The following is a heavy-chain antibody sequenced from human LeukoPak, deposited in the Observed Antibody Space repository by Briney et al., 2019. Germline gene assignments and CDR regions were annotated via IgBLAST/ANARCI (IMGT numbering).Heavy chain of an antibody. D-gene: IGHD3-22*01. J-gene: IGHJ6*02. CDR2: ISGSGGST. CDR3: AKGVYYDSSGYYTDYYYYGMDV. Sequence: QPAASLRLSCAASGFTFSSYAMSWVRQAPGKGLEWVSAISGSGGSTYYADSMKGRFTISRDNSKNTLYLQMNSLRAEDTAVYYCAKGVYYDSSGYYTDYYYYGMDVWGQGTTVTVSS. V-gene: IGHV3-23*01. CDR1: GFTFSSYA.